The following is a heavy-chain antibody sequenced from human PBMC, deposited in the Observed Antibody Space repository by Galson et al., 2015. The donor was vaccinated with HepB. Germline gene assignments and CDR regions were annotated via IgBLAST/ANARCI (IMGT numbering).Heavy chain of an antibody. CDR1: GGSFRSYF. J-gene: IGHJ4*02. CDR3: AGHRLAPGGFHFHF. CDR2: VYYRGST. Sequence: LSLTCSVSGGSFRSYFWDWIRQPPGKGLEWIGSVYYRGSTTYNPSLRSRLTISVDTSKNQFSLRLTSVTAADTAVYYCAGHRLAPGGFHFHFWGQGTLVPVSS. D-gene: IGHD3-10*01. V-gene: IGHV4-59*01.